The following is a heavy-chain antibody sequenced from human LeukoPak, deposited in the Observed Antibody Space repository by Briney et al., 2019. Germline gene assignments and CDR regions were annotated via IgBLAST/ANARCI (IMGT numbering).Heavy chain of an antibody. CDR1: GGSFSGYY. D-gene: IGHD4-17*01. CDR3: ARGAGDYAPAFDI. Sequence: SETLSLTCAVYGGSFSGYYWSWIRQPPGKGLEWIGEINHSGSTNYNPSLKSRVTISVDKSKNQFSLKLSSVTAADTAVYYCARGAGDYAPAFDIWGQGTMVTVSS. CDR2: INHSGST. J-gene: IGHJ3*02. V-gene: IGHV4-34*01.